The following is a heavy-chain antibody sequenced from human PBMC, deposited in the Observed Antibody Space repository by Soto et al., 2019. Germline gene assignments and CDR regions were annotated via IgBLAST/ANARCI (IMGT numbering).Heavy chain of an antibody. D-gene: IGHD3-10*01. CDR2: INHSGST. Sequence: SETLSLTCAVYGGSFSGYYWSWILQPPWKGLEWIGEINHSGSTNYNPSLKSRVTISVDTSKNQFSLKLSSVTAADTAVYYCARNRPYYGSGRHNWFDPWGQGTLVTVSS. CDR1: GGSFSGYY. CDR3: ARNRPYYGSGRHNWFDP. V-gene: IGHV4-34*01. J-gene: IGHJ5*02.